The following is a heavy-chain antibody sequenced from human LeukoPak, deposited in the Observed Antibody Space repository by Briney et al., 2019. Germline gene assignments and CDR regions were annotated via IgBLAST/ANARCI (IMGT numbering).Heavy chain of an antibody. CDR3: ARDAYYDGSGSSPNWFDP. V-gene: IGHV1-18*01. CDR1: GYTFTSYG. J-gene: IGHJ5*02. Sequence: ASVKVSCKASGYTFTSYGISWVRQAPGQGLEWMGWISAYNGNTNYSQKLQGRVTMTTDTSTSTVYMELSSLRSEDTAMYYCARDAYYDGSGSSPNWFDPWGQGILVTVSS. CDR2: ISAYNGNT. D-gene: IGHD3-22*01.